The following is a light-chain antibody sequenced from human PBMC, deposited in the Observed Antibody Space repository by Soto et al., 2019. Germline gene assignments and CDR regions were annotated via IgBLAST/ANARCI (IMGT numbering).Light chain of an antibody. CDR3: QPSYSTPPIT. Sequence: DIQMTQSPSTLSAPLGDRVTITCQTSQDISYSLNWYQPKSGKAPKLLIYDASNLESGFPSRFSGSGSGTDFTLTISSLQPEDFATYYWQPSYSTPPITFAQWTRLAI. V-gene: IGKV1-39*01. CDR2: DAS. CDR1: QDISYS. J-gene: IGKJ5*01.